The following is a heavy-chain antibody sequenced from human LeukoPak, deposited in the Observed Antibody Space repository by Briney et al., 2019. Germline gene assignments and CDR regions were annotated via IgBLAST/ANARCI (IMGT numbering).Heavy chain of an antibody. V-gene: IGHV4-34*01. CDR2: INHSGST. Sequence: SETLSLTCAVYGGSFSGYYWSWIRQPPGKGLEWIGEINHSGSTNYNPSLKSRVTISVDTSENQFSLKLSSVTAADTAVYYCARGLVSCSGGSCYRRNYYFDYWGQGTLVTVSS. CDR3: ARGLVSCSGGSCYRRNYYFDY. CDR1: GGSFSGYY. D-gene: IGHD2-15*01. J-gene: IGHJ4*02.